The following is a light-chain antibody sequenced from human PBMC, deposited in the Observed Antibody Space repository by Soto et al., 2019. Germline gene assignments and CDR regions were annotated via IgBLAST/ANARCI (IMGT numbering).Light chain of an antibody. Sequence: DIQMTQSPSSLSASVGDRVTITCRASQSISSYLNWYQQKPGKAPKLLIYAASSLQSGVPSRFSGSGSGTDFTLTISSLQPADFATYYCQQSYSTPPYTFGQGTTLE. CDR2: AAS. J-gene: IGKJ2*01. CDR1: QSISSY. V-gene: IGKV1-39*01. CDR3: QQSYSTPPYT.